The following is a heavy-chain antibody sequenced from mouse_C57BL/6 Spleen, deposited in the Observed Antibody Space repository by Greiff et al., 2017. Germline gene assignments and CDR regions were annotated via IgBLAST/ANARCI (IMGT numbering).Heavy chain of an antibody. V-gene: IGHV1-81*01. CDR2: IYPRSGNT. CDR1: GYTFTSYG. J-gene: IGHJ3*01. D-gene: IGHD1-1*01. Sequence: VQLVESGAELARPGASVKLSCKASGYTFTSYGISWVKQRTGQGLEWIGEIYPRSGNTYYNEKFKGKATLTADKSSSTAYMELRSLTSEDSAVYFCASTYGSSPFAYWGQGTLVTVSA. CDR3: ASTYGSSPFAY.